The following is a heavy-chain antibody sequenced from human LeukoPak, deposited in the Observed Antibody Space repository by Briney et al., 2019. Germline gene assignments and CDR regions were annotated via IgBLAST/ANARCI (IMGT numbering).Heavy chain of an antibody. Sequence: GGSLRLSCAASGFTFSSYSMNWVRQAPGKGLEWVSSISSSSSYIYYADSVKGRFTISRDNAKNSLYLQMNSLRAEDTAVYYCARDLVVRGSYYFDYWGQGTLVTVSS. CDR1: GFTFSSYS. CDR3: ARDLVVRGSYYFDY. J-gene: IGHJ4*02. V-gene: IGHV3-21*01. CDR2: ISSSSSYI. D-gene: IGHD3-10*01.